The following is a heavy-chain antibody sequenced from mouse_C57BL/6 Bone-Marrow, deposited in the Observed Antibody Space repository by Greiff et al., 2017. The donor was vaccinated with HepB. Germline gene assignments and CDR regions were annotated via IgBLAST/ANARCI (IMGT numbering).Heavy chain of an antibody. CDR2: IDPSDSYT. CDR1: GYTFTSYW. Sequence: QVQLQQPGAELVMPGASVKLSCKASGYTFTSYWMHWVKQRPGQGLEWIGEIDPSDSYTNYNQKFKGKSTLTVDKASSTAYMQLSSLTSEDSAVYYCARARGYLDYWGQGTTLTVSS. J-gene: IGHJ2*01. CDR3: ARARGYLDY. V-gene: IGHV1-69*01.